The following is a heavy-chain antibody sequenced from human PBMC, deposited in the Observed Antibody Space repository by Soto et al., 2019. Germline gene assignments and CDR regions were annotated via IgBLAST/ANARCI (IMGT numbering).Heavy chain of an antibody. D-gene: IGHD5-12*01. V-gene: IGHV3-11*01. Sequence: PGGSLRLSCAASGFTFSDYYMNWVRQAPGKGLEWVSYISSSSGGTIYYADSVKGRFTISRDNAKNSLYLQMDSLRAEDTAVYYCAREFDGYNIIDAFDIWGQGTVVTVSS. CDR3: AREFDGYNIIDAFDI. CDR1: GFTFSDYY. CDR2: ISSSSGGTI. J-gene: IGHJ3*02.